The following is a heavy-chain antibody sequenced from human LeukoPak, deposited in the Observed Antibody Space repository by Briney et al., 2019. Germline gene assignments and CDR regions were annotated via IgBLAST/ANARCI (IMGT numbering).Heavy chain of an antibody. Sequence: SETLSLTCTVSGGSISGYYWSWIRQPPGKGLEWVGYISYSGSTYYNPSLKSRVTISVDTSKNQFSLKLSSVTAADTAVYYCARVGDDIYFDYWGQGTLVTVSS. D-gene: IGHD3-9*01. J-gene: IGHJ4*02. CDR2: ISYSGST. V-gene: IGHV4-59*12. CDR3: ARVGDDIYFDY. CDR1: GGSISGYY.